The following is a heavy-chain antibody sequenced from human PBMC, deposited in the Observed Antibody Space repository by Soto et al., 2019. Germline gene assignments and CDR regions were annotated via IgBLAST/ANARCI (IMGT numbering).Heavy chain of an antibody. CDR3: AREGRASSGWYWFDP. Sequence: SETLSLTCTVSGGSISNYFFNWIRQPPGKGLEWIGYIYYSGSTNYNPSLKSRVTISVDTSKNQFSLKLSSVTAADTAVYYCAREGRASSGWYWFDPWGQGTLVTVSS. D-gene: IGHD6-19*01. CDR2: IYYSGST. V-gene: IGHV4-59*01. J-gene: IGHJ5*02. CDR1: GGSISNYF.